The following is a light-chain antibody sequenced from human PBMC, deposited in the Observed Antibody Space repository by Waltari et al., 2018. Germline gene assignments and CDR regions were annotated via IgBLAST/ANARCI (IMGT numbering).Light chain of an antibody. CDR3: QQSYSVPFT. CDR2: DSS. V-gene: IGKV1-39*01. J-gene: IGKJ3*01. CDR1: PSIATF. Sequence: DIQMAQSPSSLSASVGGSVPITCRASPSIATFLHWYQQKPGKAPKLLIFDSSTLQRGVPSRFSGSGSGTDFTLTISSLQPDDFATYICQQSYSVPFTFGPGTRVDVK.